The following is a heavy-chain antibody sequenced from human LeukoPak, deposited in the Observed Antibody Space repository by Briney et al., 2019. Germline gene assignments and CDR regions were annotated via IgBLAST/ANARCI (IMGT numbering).Heavy chain of an antibody. CDR3: ARFVTGDGAFDI. CDR1: GGSISSTSYY. J-gene: IGHJ3*02. CDR2: VYYSGST. V-gene: IGHV4-39*01. D-gene: IGHD7-27*01. Sequence: SETLSLTCTVSGGSISSTSYYWGWIRQPPGKGLEWIGSVYYSGSTYYNPSLKSRVTISVDTSKNQFSLKLSSVTAADTAVYYCARFVTGDGAFDIWGQGTMVTVSS.